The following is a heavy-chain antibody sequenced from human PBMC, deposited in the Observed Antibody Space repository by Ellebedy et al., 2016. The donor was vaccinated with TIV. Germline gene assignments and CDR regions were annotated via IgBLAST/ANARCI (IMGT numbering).Heavy chain of an antibody. D-gene: IGHD4-17*01. V-gene: IGHV5-51*01. Sequence: GESLKISXKASGYTFSDHWVAWVRQMPGKGLEWMGIIYADDSDTRYSPSFQGQVTISADKSITTAYLQLSSLKASDTAIYYCARRATDYGGYFDYWGQGTLVTVSS. J-gene: IGHJ4*02. CDR3: ARRATDYGGYFDY. CDR1: GYTFSDHW. CDR2: IYADDSDT.